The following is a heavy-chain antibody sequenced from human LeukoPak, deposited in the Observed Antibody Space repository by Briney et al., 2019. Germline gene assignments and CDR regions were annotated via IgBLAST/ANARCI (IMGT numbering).Heavy chain of an antibody. CDR2: ISSSSSTI. Sequence: GGSLRLSCAASGFTFSSYSMNWVRQAPGKGLEWVSYISSSSSTIYYADSVKGRFTISRDNAKNSLYLQMNSLRAEDTAVYYCARGIMVRGVIIKPADYWGQGTLVTVSS. V-gene: IGHV3-48*04. CDR3: ARGIMVRGVIIKPADY. CDR1: GFTFSSYS. J-gene: IGHJ4*02. D-gene: IGHD3-10*01.